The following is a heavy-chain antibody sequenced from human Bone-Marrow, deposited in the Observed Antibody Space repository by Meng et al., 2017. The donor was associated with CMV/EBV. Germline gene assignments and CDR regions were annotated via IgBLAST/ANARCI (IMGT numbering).Heavy chain of an antibody. CDR1: GFGFSDYY. CDR3: ARVSKTALGYFDY. J-gene: IGHJ4*02. Sequence: GGSLRLSCAASGFGFSDYYMTWVRQAPGKGLEWVANIKQDGSEKYYVDSVKGRFTISRDNAKNSLYLQMNSLRAEDTAVYYCARVSKTALGYFDYWGQGTLVTVSS. D-gene: IGHD2-21*02. V-gene: IGHV3-7*01. CDR2: IKQDGSEK.